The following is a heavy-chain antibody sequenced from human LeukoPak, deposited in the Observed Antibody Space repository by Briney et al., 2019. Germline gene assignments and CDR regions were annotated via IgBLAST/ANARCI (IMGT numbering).Heavy chain of an antibody. CDR2: INHSGST. CDR1: GASFSGSY. J-gene: IGHJ5*02. Sequence: WEPLPFTCAAYGASFSGSYWSWIRQPPGKGLEWIGEINHSGSTNYNPSLKSRFTISVDTSKNQFSLKLSSVTAADTALYYCARAGSGRGRGGPKWFDPWGEGTLVTVSS. V-gene: IGHV4-34*01. D-gene: IGHD3-10*01. CDR3: ARAGSGRGRGGPKWFDP.